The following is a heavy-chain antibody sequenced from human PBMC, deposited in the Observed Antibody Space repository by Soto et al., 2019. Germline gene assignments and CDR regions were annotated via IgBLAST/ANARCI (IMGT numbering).Heavy chain of an antibody. J-gene: IGHJ4*02. CDR3: VKGEYYYDSSGYYPFDY. CDR1: GFTFSTYA. V-gene: IGHV3-64D*06. Sequence: GGSLRLSCSASGFTFSTYAMHWVRQAPGKGLEYVSSISTNGGSTHYADSVKGRFTISRDNSKNTQYLQMSSLRADDTAVYYCVKGEYYYDSSGYYPFDYWGQGT. D-gene: IGHD3-22*01. CDR2: ISTNGGST.